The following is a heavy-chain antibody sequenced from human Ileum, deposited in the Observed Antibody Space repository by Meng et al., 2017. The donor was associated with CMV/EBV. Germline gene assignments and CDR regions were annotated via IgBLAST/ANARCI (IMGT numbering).Heavy chain of an antibody. V-gene: IGHV1-69*04. Sequence: TCSSYTISWVRQAPGKGLEWRGRIIPIRGIANYAQKYQGRVTITEDKSTSTAYMELSSLRSEDTAVYYCARDHPYSGSLLGGELFDYWGQGTLVTVSS. D-gene: IGHD1-26*01. CDR1: TCSSYT. CDR3: ARDHPYSGSLLGGELFDY. J-gene: IGHJ4*02. CDR2: IIPIRGIA.